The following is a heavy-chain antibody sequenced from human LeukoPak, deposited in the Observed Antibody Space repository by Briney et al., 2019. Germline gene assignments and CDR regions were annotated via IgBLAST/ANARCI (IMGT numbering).Heavy chain of an antibody. CDR3: ARDPRSSWYIGY. CDR1: GFILSSYW. D-gene: IGHD6-13*01. J-gene: IGHJ4*02. V-gene: IGHV3-48*04. CDR2: ISSSSSAI. Sequence: GGSLRLSCAGSGFILSSYWLHWVRQAPGKGLEWVSYISSSSSAIYYADSVKGRFTISRDNAKNSLYLQMNSLRAEDTAVYYCARDPRSSWYIGYWGQGTLVTVSS.